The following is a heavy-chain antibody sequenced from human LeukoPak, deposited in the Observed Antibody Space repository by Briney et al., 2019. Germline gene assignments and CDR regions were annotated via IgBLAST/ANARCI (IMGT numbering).Heavy chain of an antibody. Sequence: GGSLRLSCAASGFTFRSYWMTWVRQSPGKGLEWVANIKQDGSEKFHVDSVKGRFTISRDNAKDSLYLEMNSLRAEDTAVYYCARGGQAGTGDFWGQGTLVTISS. CDR2: IKQDGSEK. CDR3: ARGGQAGTGDF. J-gene: IGHJ4*02. D-gene: IGHD3-10*01. CDR1: GFTFRSYW. V-gene: IGHV3-7*04.